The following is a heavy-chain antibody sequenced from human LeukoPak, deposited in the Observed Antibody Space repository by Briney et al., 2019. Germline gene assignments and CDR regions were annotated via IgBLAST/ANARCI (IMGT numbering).Heavy chain of an antibody. CDR1: GFTFSSYG. Sequence: RGSLRLSCPASGFTFSSYGMSWVRQAPGKGLEWVSVIYSGGSTYYADSVKGRFTISRDNSKNTLYLQMNSLRAEDTAVYYCARVRSPYDYVWGSYRLSDDDSNDYWGQGTLVTVSS. CDR3: ARVRSPYDYVWGSYRLSDDDSNDY. CDR2: IYSGGST. V-gene: IGHV3-53*01. D-gene: IGHD3-16*02. J-gene: IGHJ4*02.